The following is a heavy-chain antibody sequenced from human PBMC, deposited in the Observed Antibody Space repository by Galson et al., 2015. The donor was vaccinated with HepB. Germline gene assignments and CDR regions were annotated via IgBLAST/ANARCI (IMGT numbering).Heavy chain of an antibody. Sequence: SLRLSCAASGFTFSSYGMHWVRQAPGKGLEWVAVVWYDGSNKYYADSVKGRFTISRDNSKNTLYLQMNSLRAEDTAVYYCARGGLGGYYYEYFDYWGQGTLVTVSS. CDR3: ARGGLGGYYYEYFDY. J-gene: IGHJ4*02. CDR1: GFTFSSYG. CDR2: VWYDGSNK. D-gene: IGHD3-22*01. V-gene: IGHV3-33*01.